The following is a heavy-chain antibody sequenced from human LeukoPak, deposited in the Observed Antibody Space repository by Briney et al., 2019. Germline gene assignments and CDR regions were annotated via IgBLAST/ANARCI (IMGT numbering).Heavy chain of an antibody. D-gene: IGHD4-23*01. CDR2: IYSGGST. Sequence: TGGSLRLSCAASGFIVSSNCMSWVRQGPGKGLEWVSVIYSGGSTYYADSVKGRFTISRDNSKNTLYLQMNSLRAEDTAVYYCARINGGDGMDVWGQGTTVTVSS. J-gene: IGHJ6*02. CDR3: ARINGGDGMDV. V-gene: IGHV3-53*01. CDR1: GFIVSSNC.